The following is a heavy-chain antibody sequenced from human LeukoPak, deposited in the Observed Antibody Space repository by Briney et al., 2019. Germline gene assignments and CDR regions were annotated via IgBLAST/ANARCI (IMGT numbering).Heavy chain of an antibody. V-gene: IGHV3-30*18. Sequence: GGSLRLSCAASGFTFSSYGMHWVRQAPGKGLEWVAVISYDGSNKYYADSVKGRFTISRDNSKNTLYLQMNSLRAEDTAVYYCAKDRGRDGYTLDYWGQGTLVTVSS. CDR3: AKDRGRDGYTLDY. D-gene: IGHD5-24*01. J-gene: IGHJ4*02. CDR2: ISYDGSNK. CDR1: GFTFSSYG.